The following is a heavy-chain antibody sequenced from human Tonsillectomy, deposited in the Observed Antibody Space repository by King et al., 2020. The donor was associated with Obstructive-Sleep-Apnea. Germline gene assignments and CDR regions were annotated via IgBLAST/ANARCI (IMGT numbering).Heavy chain of an antibody. J-gene: IGHJ4*02. D-gene: IGHD3-22*01. CDR1: GFTFSKYG. CDR2: IWYDGSIE. V-gene: IGHV3-33*06. Sequence: VQLVESGGGVVQPGRSLRLSCAASGFTFSKYGMHWVRQAPGKGLEGVAVIWYDGSIEYYADSVKGRFTISRDNSKNTLFLQMGGLTAEDTAVYYCGKPVGLYYDGSAIDYWGQGTLVTVSS. CDR3: GKPVGLYYDGSAIDY.